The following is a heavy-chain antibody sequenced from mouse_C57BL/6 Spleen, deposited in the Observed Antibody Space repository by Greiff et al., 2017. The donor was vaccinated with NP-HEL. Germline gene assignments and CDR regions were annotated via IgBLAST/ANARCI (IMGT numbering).Heavy chain of an antibody. CDR3: AIVATPYYYAMDY. Sequence: QVQLQQPGAELVKPGASVKVSCKASGYTFTSYWMHWVKQRPGQGLEWIGRIHPSDSDTNYNQKFKGKATLTVAKSSSTAYMQLSSLTSEDSAVYYCAIVATPYYYAMDYWGQGTSVTVSS. V-gene: IGHV1-74*01. CDR1: GYTFTSYW. CDR2: IHPSDSDT. J-gene: IGHJ4*01. D-gene: IGHD1-1*01.